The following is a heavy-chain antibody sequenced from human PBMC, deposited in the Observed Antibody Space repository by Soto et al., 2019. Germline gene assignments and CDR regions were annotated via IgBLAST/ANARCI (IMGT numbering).Heavy chain of an antibody. CDR2: ISAYNGNT. J-gene: IGHJ4*02. V-gene: IGHV1-18*01. CDR3: ARDRELRYYDSSGYYRPFDY. Sequence: VSVKVSCKASGYTFTSYGISWVRQAPGQGLEWMGWISAYNGNTNYAQKLQGRVTMTTDTSTSIAYMELRSLRSDDTAVYYCARDRELRYYDSSGYYRPFDYWGQGTLVTVSS. D-gene: IGHD3-22*01. CDR1: GYTFTSYG.